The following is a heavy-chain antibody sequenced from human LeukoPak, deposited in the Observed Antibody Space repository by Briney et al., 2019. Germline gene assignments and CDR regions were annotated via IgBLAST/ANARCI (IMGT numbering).Heavy chain of an antibody. J-gene: IGHJ3*02. V-gene: IGHV3-74*01. CDR3: ARELRFGELAFDI. Sequence: QPGGSLRLSCAASGFTFSNHWMHWVRQAAGKGLVWVSRINGDGSSTTYAGSVKGRFTISRDNAKNTLYLQMNSLRAEDTAVYYCARELRFGELAFDIWGQGTLVTVSS. CDR1: GFTFSNHW. CDR2: INGDGSST. D-gene: IGHD3-10*01.